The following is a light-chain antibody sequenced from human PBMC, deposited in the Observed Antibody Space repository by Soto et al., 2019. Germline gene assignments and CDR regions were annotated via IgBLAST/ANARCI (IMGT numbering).Light chain of an antibody. CDR3: QQYGSSRT. CDR2: GAS. Sequence: EMGLTQSPGTLSKSPGERATLSCRASQSVSSSYLAWYQQKPGQAPRLLIYGASSRATGIPDRFSGSGSGADFTLTISRLEPEDLAVYYCQQYGSSRTFVQGTKEDI. CDR1: QSVSSSY. V-gene: IGKV3-20*01. J-gene: IGKJ1*01.